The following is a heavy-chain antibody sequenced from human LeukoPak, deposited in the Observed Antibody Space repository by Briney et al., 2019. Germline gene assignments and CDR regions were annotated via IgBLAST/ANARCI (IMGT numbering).Heavy chain of an antibody. CDR3: ARDPSSGWYLKGWFDP. CDR1: GFTFRNYS. Sequence: GGPLRLSCAASGFTFRNYSMNWVRQAPGKGLEWVSSISSSSNYIYYADSVKGRFTISRDNAKNSLYLQMNSLRTEDTAVYYCARDPSSGWYLKGWFDPWGQGTLVTVSS. J-gene: IGHJ5*02. V-gene: IGHV3-21*01. CDR2: ISSSSNYI. D-gene: IGHD6-13*01.